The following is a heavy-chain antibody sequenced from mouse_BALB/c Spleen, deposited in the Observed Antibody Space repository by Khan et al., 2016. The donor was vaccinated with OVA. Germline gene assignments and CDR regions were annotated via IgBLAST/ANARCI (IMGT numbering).Heavy chain of an antibody. CDR2: INIDGYYT. Sequence: EVQLLETGGDLVKPGGSLRLPCAAPGFTFSAYGISLVRQTPDKRLEWVATINIDGYYTYYPDTVKGRITISRNNAENTLYLQMSSLKSEDTAIYYCASHLTGSFAYWGQGTLVTVSA. CDR1: GFTFSAYG. J-gene: IGHJ3*01. D-gene: IGHD4-1*01. V-gene: IGHV5-6*01. CDR3: ASHLTGSFAY.